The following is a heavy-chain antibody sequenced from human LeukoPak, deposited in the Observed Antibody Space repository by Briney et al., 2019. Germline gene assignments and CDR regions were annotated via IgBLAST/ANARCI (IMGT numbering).Heavy chain of an antibody. CDR1: GYTFTSYA. D-gene: IGHD2-2*01. CDR3: ARGPSSTSPLYMDV. CDR2: IIPIFGTA. V-gene: IGHV1-69*13. J-gene: IGHJ6*03. Sequence: GASVKVSCKASGYTFTSYAISWVRQAPGQGLEWMGGIIPIFGTANYAQKFQGRVTITADESTSTAYMELSSLRSEDTAVYYCARGPSSTSPLYMDVWGKGTTVTVSS.